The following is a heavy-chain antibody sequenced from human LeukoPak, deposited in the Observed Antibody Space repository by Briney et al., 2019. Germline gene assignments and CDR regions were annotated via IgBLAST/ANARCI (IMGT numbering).Heavy chain of an antibody. CDR3: ARTPSLGVVTPDDWFDP. Sequence: ASVKVSCKASGYTFTSYGISWVRQAPGQGLEWMGWISAYNGNTNYAQKLQGRVTTTTDTSTSTAYMELRSLRSDDTAVYYCARTPSLGVVTPDDWFDPWGQGTLVTVSS. CDR1: GYTFTSYG. V-gene: IGHV1-18*01. J-gene: IGHJ5*02. D-gene: IGHD4-23*01. CDR2: ISAYNGNT.